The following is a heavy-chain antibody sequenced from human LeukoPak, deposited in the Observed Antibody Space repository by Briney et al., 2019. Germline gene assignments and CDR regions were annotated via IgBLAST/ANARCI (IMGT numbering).Heavy chain of an antibody. V-gene: IGHV5-51*01. D-gene: IGHD3-10*01. CDR3: ARWGSGWFGELLYPYNWFDP. Sequence: GESLKISCKGSGYSFTSYWIGWVRQMPGKGLEWMGIIYPGDSDTRYSPSFQGQVTISADKSISTAYLQWSSLKASDTAMYYCARWGSGWFGELLYPYNWFDPWGQGTLVTVTS. CDR1: GYSFTSYW. J-gene: IGHJ5*02. CDR2: IYPGDSDT.